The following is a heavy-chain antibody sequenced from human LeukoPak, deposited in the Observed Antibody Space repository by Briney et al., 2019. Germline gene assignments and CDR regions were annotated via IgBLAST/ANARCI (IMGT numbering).Heavy chain of an antibody. CDR2: INPNSGGT. Sequence: ASVKVSCKASGYTFTGYYMHWVRQAPGQGLEWMGWINPNSGGTNYAQKFQGRVTMTRDTSISTAYMELSRLGSDDTAVYYCARDIGPAAGTPNWFDPWGQGTLVTVSS. J-gene: IGHJ5*02. D-gene: IGHD6-13*01. V-gene: IGHV1-2*02. CDR1: GYTFTGYY. CDR3: ARDIGPAAGTPNWFDP.